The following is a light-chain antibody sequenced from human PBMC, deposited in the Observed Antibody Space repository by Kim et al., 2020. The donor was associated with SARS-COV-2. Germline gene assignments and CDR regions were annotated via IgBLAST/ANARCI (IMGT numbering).Light chain of an antibody. CDR1: SSDIGRYNY. CDR3: GSYAGNKTFL. Sequence: QSALTQPPSASGSPGQSVTISCTGTSSDIGRYNYVSWYQHHPGKAPKLMISEVSKRPSGVPDRFSGSKSGNTASLTVSGLQTEDEADYYCGSYAGNKTFLFGGGTQLTVL. V-gene: IGLV2-8*01. J-gene: IGLJ3*02. CDR2: EVS.